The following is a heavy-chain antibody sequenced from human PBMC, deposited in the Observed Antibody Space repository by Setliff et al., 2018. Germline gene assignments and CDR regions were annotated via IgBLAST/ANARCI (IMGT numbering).Heavy chain of an antibody. V-gene: IGHV4-38-2*01. CDR2: MSHRGRT. CDR3: ASPRRDDLDSPFDAFDI. Sequence: TSETLSLTCGVSGASITSGHYWGWIRQPPGKGLEWIATMSHRGRTYYNPSLESRVTMSRDTSKNQFSLRLTSAAAADTAVYYCASPRRDDLDSPFDAFDIWGQGTMVT. J-gene: IGHJ3*02. D-gene: IGHD3-3*01. CDR1: GASITSGHY.